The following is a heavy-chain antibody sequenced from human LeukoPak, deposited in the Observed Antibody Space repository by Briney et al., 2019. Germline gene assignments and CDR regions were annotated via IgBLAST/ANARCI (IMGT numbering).Heavy chain of an antibody. V-gene: IGHV5-51*01. J-gene: IGHJ3*02. CDR2: IYPGDSDT. CDR3: ARPAGGWTDAFDI. Sequence: GESLKISCKGSGSRFTSYWIGWVRQMPGKGLEWMGIIYPGDSDTRYSPSFQGQVTISADKSISTAYLQWSSLKASDTAMYYCARPAGGWTDAFDIWGQGTMVTVSS. CDR1: GSRFTSYW. D-gene: IGHD6-19*01.